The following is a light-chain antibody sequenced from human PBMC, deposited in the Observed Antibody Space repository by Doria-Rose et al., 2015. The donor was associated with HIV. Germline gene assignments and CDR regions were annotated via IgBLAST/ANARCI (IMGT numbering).Light chain of an antibody. CDR1: QSINSW. Sequence: IQVTQSPSTLSASVGDRVAITCRASQSINSWLAWYQQKPGKAPKLLIYEASTSHRGVPSRFSGSGSGTEFTLTISSLLPDDFATYYCQQYHNYPRTFGQGSKVEIK. CDR3: QQYHNYPRT. CDR2: EAS. V-gene: IGKV1-5*03. J-gene: IGKJ1*01.